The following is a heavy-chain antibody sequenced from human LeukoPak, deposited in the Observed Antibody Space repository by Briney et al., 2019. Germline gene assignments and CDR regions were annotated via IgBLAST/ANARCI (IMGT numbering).Heavy chain of an antibody. CDR1: GFSFSSYW. J-gene: IGHJ4*02. CDR3: AGDWVWGSYRYEDY. Sequence: GGSLRLSCAASGFSFSSYWMSWVRQAPGKGLEWVANIKPDGSEKYYVDSAKGRFTISRDNAKNSLYLQVNSLRAEDTAIYYCAGDWVWGSYRYEDYWGQGTLVTVSS. V-gene: IGHV3-7*01. CDR2: IKPDGSEK. D-gene: IGHD3-16*02.